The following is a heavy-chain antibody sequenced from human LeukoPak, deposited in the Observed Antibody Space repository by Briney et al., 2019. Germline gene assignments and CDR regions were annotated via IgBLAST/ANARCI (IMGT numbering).Heavy chain of an antibody. J-gene: IGHJ6*03. D-gene: IGHD3-9*01. CDR1: GFTFSSYW. Sequence: GGSLRLSCAASGFTFSSYWMSWVRQAPGKGLEWVGRIKSKTDGGTTDYAAPVKGRFTISRDDSKSTLYLQMNSLKTEDTAVYYCTTNLGDILTGYYNPYYYYYYMDVWGKGTTVTVSS. CDR2: IKSKTDGGTT. V-gene: IGHV3-15*01. CDR3: TTNLGDILTGYYNPYYYYYYMDV.